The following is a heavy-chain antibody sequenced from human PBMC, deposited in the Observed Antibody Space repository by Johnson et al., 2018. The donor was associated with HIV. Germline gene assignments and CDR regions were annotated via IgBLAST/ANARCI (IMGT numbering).Heavy chain of an antibody. CDR1: GFTFSSYG. Sequence: VQLVESGGGVVQPGRSLRLSCAASGFTFSSYGMHWVRQAPGEGLEWVAVTSNDGTNTYYADSVKGRFTISRDNSKNTLYLEMNSLRAEDTAMYYCAMGGVHCSGGSCYSRNAFDIWGQGTMVTVSS. D-gene: IGHD2-15*01. V-gene: IGHV3-30*03. CDR3: AMGGVHCSGGSCYSRNAFDI. CDR2: TSNDGTNT. J-gene: IGHJ3*02.